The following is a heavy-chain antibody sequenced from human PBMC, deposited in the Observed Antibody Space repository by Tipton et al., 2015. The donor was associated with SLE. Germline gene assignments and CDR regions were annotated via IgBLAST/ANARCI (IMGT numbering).Heavy chain of an antibody. CDR3: ARVAGYFDN. Sequence: GLVKPSETLPLTCTVSGGSISSGDYSWSWIRQPPGKGLEWIGYIYHDGSTNYNPSLKSRVSISIDTSKNHFSLNLSSVSAADTAVYYCARVAGYFDNWGQGTLVTVSS. D-gene: IGHD3-10*01. J-gene: IGHJ4*02. CDR1: GGSISSGDYS. V-gene: IGHV4-30-2*01. CDR2: IYHDGST.